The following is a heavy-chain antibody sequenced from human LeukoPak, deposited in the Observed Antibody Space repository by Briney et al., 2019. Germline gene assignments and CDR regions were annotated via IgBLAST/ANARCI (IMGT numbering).Heavy chain of an antibody. D-gene: IGHD1-14*01. Sequence: SETLSLTCTVSGGSISSSSYYRGWIRQPPGKGLEWIGSIYYSGSTYYNPSLKSRVTISVDTSKNQFSLKLSSVTAADTAVYYCASDTLTGGYVDYWGQGTLVTVSS. V-gene: IGHV4-39*07. CDR2: IYYSGST. J-gene: IGHJ4*02. CDR3: ASDTLTGGYVDY. CDR1: GGSISSSSYY.